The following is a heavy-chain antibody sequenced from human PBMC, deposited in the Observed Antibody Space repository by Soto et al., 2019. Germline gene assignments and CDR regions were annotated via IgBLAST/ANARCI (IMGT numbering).Heavy chain of an antibody. J-gene: IGHJ3*02. CDR3: TNDAEAYDFAFDK. D-gene: IGHD3-3*01. V-gene: IGHV3-23*01. CDR1: GFSFSNYG. CDR2: ITKTGRST. Sequence: EVQLLESGGGLVQPGGSLRLSCATSGFSFSNYGMNWVRQAPGKGLEWVSGITKTGRSTFIADSVRGRFTISRDNLKNIMYLQMNSLRVDDTALYYCTNDAEAYDFAFDKWGQGTMVTVTS.